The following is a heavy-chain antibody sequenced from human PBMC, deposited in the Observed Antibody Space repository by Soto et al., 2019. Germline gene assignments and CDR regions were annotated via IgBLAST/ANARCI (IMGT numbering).Heavy chain of an antibody. J-gene: IGHJ6*03. CDR1: GFTFSSYG. CDR2: ISYDGSNK. D-gene: IGHD5-12*01. CDR3: AKVGGYERTNYYYYYMDV. Sequence: QVQLVESGGGVVQPGRSLRLSCAASGFTFSSYGMHWVRQAPGKGLEWVAVISYDGSNKYYADSVKGRFTISRDNSKNTLYLQMNSLRAEDTAVYYCAKVGGYERTNYYYYYMDVWGKGTTVTVSS. V-gene: IGHV3-30*18.